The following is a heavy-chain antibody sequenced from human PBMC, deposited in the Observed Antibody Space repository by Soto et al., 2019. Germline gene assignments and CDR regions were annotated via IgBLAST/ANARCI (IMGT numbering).Heavy chain of an antibody. CDR1: GDTFKNCV. J-gene: IGHJ6*02. CDR2: IIPLFGTT. D-gene: IGHD3-10*01. Sequence: QVQVVQSGVEVRRPGSSVKVSCKASGDTFKNCVISWVRQAPGQGLEWMGGIIPLFGTTDFVQRFQGRLTITTDESTTTAYMELSRLRSEDTATYYCAAELGFGKLSVVWGQATTVIVSS. V-gene: IGHV1-69*01. CDR3: AAELGFGKLSVV.